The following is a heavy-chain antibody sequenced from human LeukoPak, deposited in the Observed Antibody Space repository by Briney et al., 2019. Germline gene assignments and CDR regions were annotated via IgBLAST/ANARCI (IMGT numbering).Heavy chain of an antibody. D-gene: IGHD3-10*02. CDR2: IYSGGDT. CDR1: GFTVGNNY. CDR3: TADAISGGELDH. Sequence: PGGSLRLSCAASGFTVGNNYMNWVRQAPGKGLEWVSVIYSGGDTFYADSVKGRFIMSRDNSKNTLYLQMNSLRAEDTAVYYCTADAISGGELDHWGQGTLVTVSS. V-gene: IGHV3-66*01. J-gene: IGHJ4*02.